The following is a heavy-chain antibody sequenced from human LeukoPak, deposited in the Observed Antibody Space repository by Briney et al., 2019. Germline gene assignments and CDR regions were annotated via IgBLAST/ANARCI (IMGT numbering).Heavy chain of an antibody. D-gene: IGHD6-19*01. Sequence: SETLSLACAVYGGSFSGYYWSWIRQPPGKGLEWIGEINHSGSTNYNPSLKSRVTISVDTSKNQFSLKLSSVTAADTAVYYCARAVAGSFDYWGQGTLVTVSS. CDR3: ARAVAGSFDY. V-gene: IGHV4-34*01. J-gene: IGHJ4*02. CDR1: GGSFSGYY. CDR2: INHSGST.